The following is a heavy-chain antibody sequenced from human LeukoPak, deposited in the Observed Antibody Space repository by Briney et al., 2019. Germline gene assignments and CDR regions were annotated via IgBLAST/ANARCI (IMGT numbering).Heavy chain of an antibody. J-gene: IGHJ4*02. D-gene: IGHD4-17*01. CDR2: ISSNSNYI. V-gene: IGHV3-21*01. CDR3: ARDPTVTTSFFDY. CDR1: GFTFSTYS. Sequence: PGRSLRLSCAASGFTFSTYSMNWVRQAPGKGLEWVSSISSNSNYIYYADSVKGRFTISRDNAKNSLYLQMNSLRAEDTAMYYCARDPTVTTSFFDYWGQGTLVTVSS.